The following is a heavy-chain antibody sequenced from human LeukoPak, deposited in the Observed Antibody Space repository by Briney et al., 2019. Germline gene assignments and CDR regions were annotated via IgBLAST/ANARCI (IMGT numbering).Heavy chain of an antibody. CDR3: VRELVVGPAEYFQS. D-gene: IGHD2-15*01. Sequence: GGSLRLSCVASGFNFRNHWTAWIRHAPGRGLEWVANINKDGNEKYYLDSVRGRFTISRDNAKNSLYLQMNSLGAEDTAVYYCVRELVVGPAEYFQSWGQGTLVTVSS. J-gene: IGHJ1*01. CDR2: INKDGNEK. V-gene: IGHV3-7*01. CDR1: GFNFRNHW.